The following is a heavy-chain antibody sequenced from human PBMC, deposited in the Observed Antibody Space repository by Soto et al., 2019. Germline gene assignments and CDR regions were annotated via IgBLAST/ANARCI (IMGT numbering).Heavy chain of an antibody. CDR2: IDPDNGRT. V-gene: IGHV1-46*03. J-gene: IGHJ4*02. CDR3: TRMSRSIDY. Sequence: QVLLEQSGAEVRRPGASVKISCQASGYPFSNYHMHWVRQAPGQGLEWMGMIDPDNGRTKLAQSLQGRVTMTRDPSTNSVSMELRALKSEDTAIYFCTRMSRSIDYWGPGSHVTVSS. CDR1: GYPFSNYH.